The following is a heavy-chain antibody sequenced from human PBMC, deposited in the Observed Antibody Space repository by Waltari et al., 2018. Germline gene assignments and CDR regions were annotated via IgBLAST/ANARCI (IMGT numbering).Heavy chain of an antibody. J-gene: IGHJ4*02. CDR2: IRDDGDNK. V-gene: IGHV3-30*02. CDR3: AKTGGAFCTSTSCYVDC. D-gene: IGHD2-2*01. Sequence: QVQLVESGGNVVQPGGSLRLSCAASGFTFSNFGMHWVRQAPGKGLDWVAFIRDDGDNKYYADSVKGRFTISRDNSKNTLYLQMNSLRVEDTAVYYCAKTGGAFCTSTSCYVDCWGQGTLVTVAS. CDR1: GFTFSNFG.